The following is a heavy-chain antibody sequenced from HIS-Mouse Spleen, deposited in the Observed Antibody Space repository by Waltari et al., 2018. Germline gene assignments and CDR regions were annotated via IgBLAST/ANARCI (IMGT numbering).Heavy chain of an antibody. CDR3: ARVGLGIAFDI. J-gene: IGHJ3*02. CDR2: INPNRGGT. V-gene: IGHV1-2*02. CDR1: GYTFTGYY. Sequence: QVQLVQSGAEVKKPGASVKVSCKASGYTFTGYYMHWVRQAPGQGLEWMGWINPNRGGTKYAQKFQGRVTMTRDTSISTAYMELSRLRSDDTAVYYCARVGLGIAFDIWGQGTMVTVSS. D-gene: IGHD7-27*01.